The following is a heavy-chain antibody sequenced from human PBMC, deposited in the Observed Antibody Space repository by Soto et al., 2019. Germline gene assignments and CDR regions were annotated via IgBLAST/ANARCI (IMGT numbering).Heavy chain of an antibody. J-gene: IGHJ6*02. CDR2: VWYDGSSK. CDR3: ATELDSNYDGIVV. CDR1: GFTFSNFG. Sequence: GGSLRLSCEASGFTFSNFGMNWVRQAPGKGLEWVARVWYDGSSKYYVDSVKGRFTISRDNSKETVYLQMNSLRAEDTGVYYCATELDSNYDGIVVWGQETTLAISS. D-gene: IGHD4-4*01. V-gene: IGHV3-33*01.